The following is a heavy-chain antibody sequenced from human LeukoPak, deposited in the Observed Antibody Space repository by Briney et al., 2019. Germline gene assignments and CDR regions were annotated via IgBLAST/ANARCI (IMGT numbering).Heavy chain of an antibody. CDR1: GYTFTGYY. CDR2: INPNSGGT. D-gene: IGHD2-2*01. Sequence: GASVKVSCKASGYTFTGYYMHWVRQAPGQGLEWMGWINPNSGGTNYAQKFQGRVTMTRDTSISTAYMELSRLRSDDTAVYYCARDPSHIVVVPAAFDYWGQGTLVTVSS. CDR3: ARDPSHIVVVPAAFDY. V-gene: IGHV1-2*02. J-gene: IGHJ4*02.